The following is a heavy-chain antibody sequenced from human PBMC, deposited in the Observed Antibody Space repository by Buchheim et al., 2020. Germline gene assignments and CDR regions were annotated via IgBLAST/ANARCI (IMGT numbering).Heavy chain of an antibody. D-gene: IGHD6-19*01. CDR3: ARDLLTYSSGWLDY. V-gene: IGHV2-70*04. Sequence: QVTLKESGPAMVKPTQTLTLTCTFSGFSLSTSGMRVSWIRQPPGKALEWLARIDWDDDKFYSTSLKTRLTISKDTSKNQVVLTMTNMDPVDTATYYCARDLLTYSSGWLDYWGQGTL. J-gene: IGHJ4*02. CDR2: IDWDDDK. CDR1: GFSLSTSGMR.